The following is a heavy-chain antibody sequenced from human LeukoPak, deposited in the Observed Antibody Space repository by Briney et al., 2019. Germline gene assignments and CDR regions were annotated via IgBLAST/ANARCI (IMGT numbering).Heavy chain of an antibody. Sequence: ASVKVSCKASGGTFSSYAISWVRQAPGQGLEWMGGIIPIFGTANYAQKFQGRVTITADESTSTAYMELSSLRSEDTAVYYCARDFYYDSSGYYIDYWGQGTLVTVSS. V-gene: IGHV1-69*13. CDR3: ARDFYYDSSGYYIDY. J-gene: IGHJ4*02. CDR1: GGTFSSYA. D-gene: IGHD3-22*01. CDR2: IIPIFGTA.